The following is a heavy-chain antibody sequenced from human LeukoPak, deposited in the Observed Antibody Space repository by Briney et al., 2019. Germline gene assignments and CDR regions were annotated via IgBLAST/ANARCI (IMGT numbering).Heavy chain of an antibody. CDR3: ARSYPPEGIAAAGTRGRYYYGMDV. CDR2: IIPIFGTA. Sequence: ASVTVSCKASGGTFSSYAISWVRQAPGQGLEWMGGIIPIFGTANYAQKFQGRVTITADESTSTAYMELSSLRSEDTAVYYCARSYPPEGIAAAGTRGRYYYGMDVWGQGTTVTVSS. D-gene: IGHD6-13*01. V-gene: IGHV1-69*13. CDR1: GGTFSSYA. J-gene: IGHJ6*02.